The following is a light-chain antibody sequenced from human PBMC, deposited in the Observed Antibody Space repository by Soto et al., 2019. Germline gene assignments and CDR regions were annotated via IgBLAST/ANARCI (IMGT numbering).Light chain of an antibody. CDR1: QSVSKNY. V-gene: IGKV3-20*01. Sequence: EVVLTQSPGTLSLSPGERATLSCSASQSVSKNYLAWYQQKPGQAPRLLIYGASSWATGIPDRLSGSGSGTDFTLTISRLEPEDFAVYYCQQYGSYTTFGQGTKVDIK. CDR3: QQYGSYTT. J-gene: IGKJ1*01. CDR2: GAS.